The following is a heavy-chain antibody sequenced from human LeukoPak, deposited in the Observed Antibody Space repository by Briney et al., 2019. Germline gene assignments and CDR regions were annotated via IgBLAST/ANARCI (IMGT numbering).Heavy chain of an antibody. D-gene: IGHD2-2*01. CDR3: ARERPVVGYCSGTSCPRWFDP. Sequence: ASVKVSCKASGYTFTGYYMHWVRQAPGQGLEWMGWINPNSGGTNYAQKFQGWVTMTRDTSISTAYMELSRLRSDDTAVYYCARERPVVGYCSGTSCPRWFDPWGQGTLVTVSS. V-gene: IGHV1-2*04. J-gene: IGHJ5*02. CDR1: GYTFTGYY. CDR2: INPNSGGT.